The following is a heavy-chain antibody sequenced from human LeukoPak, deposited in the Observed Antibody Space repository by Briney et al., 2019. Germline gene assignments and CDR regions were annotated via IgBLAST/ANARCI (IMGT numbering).Heavy chain of an antibody. J-gene: IGHJ4*02. Sequence: GGSLRLSCAASGFTFSSYSMNWVRQAPGKGLEWVSSISSSSSYIYYADSVKGRFTISRDNAKNSLYLQMNSLRAEDTAVYYCARDGPWNANIVVVPAASYYFDYWGQGTLVTVSS. CDR3: ARDGPWNANIVVVPAASYYFDY. CDR1: GFTFSSYS. V-gene: IGHV3-21*01. D-gene: IGHD2-2*01. CDR2: ISSSSSYI.